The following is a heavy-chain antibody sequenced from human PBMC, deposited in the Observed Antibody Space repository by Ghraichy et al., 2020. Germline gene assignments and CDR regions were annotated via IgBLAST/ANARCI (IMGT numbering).Heavy chain of an antibody. CDR3: ARAGESTWHNYGLDV. CDR1: GYTFTGYG. Sequence: ASVKVSCKASGYTFTGYGITWVRQAPGQGLEWMGWIGAYSDNTNYAQKLQGRVTMTTDTSTTTAYMELRTLRSDDTAVYYCARAGESTWHNYGLDVWGQGTTVTVSS. J-gene: IGHJ6*02. D-gene: IGHD2/OR15-2a*01. CDR2: IGAYSDNT. V-gene: IGHV1-18*01.